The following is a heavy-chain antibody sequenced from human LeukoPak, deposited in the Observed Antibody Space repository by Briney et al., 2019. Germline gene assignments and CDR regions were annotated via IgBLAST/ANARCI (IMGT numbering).Heavy chain of an antibody. CDR1: GGSISIYY. V-gene: IGHV4-59*08. Sequence: SETLSLTCTVSGGSISIYYWSWIRQPPGKGLEWIGYIYYSGSTNYNTSLKSRVNISVDTSKNQFSLKLSSVTAADTAVNYCAKLEYYDSSGNDAFDIWGQGTMVTVSS. J-gene: IGHJ3*02. D-gene: IGHD3-22*01. CDR3: AKLEYYDSSGNDAFDI. CDR2: IYYSGST.